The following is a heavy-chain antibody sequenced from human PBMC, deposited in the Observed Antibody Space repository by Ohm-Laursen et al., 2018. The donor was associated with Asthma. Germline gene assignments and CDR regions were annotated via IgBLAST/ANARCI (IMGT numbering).Heavy chain of an antibody. D-gene: IGHD3-22*01. CDR2: ISGNGGST. CDR1: GFTFSGYA. CDR3: AKDLTANYYDSSGYFWDAFDI. Sequence: SLRLSCAAFGFTFSGYAMSWVRQAPGKGLEWVSAISGNGGSTYYAGSVKGRFTISRDNSKNTLYLQMNSLRAEDTAVYYCAKDLTANYYDSSGYFWDAFDIWGQGTMVTVSS. V-gene: IGHV3-23*01. J-gene: IGHJ3*02.